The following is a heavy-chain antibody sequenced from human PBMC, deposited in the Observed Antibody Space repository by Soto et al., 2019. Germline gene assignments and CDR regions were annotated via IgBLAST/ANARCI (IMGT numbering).Heavy chain of an antibody. D-gene: IGHD6-19*01. CDR1: GDSVSSNSAA. CDR2: TFYRSKWNN. CDR3: VHSSGWYPRNTFDI. V-gene: IGHV6-1*01. Sequence: QVQLQQSGPRLVKPSETLSLTCDISGDSVSSNSAAWNWIRQSPSRGLEWLGRTFYRSKWNNDYALPVKGRITITPDTSKIQFSLQLNSVTHEDTGIYFCVHSSGWYPRNTFDIWGQGTMVTVSS. J-gene: IGHJ3*02.